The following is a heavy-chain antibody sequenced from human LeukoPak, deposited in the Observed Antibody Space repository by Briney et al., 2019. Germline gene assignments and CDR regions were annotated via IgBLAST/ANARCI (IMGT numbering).Heavy chain of an antibody. CDR2: IYYSGNT. CDR1: GGSISSSSYY. D-gene: IGHD1-14*01. Sequence: PSETLSLTCTVSGGSISSSSYYWGWIRQPPGKGLEWIGSIYYSGNTYYNPSLKSRVTISVDTSKNQFSLKLSSVVAADTAVYYCARHGTISSESYFDYWGQGALVTVSS. J-gene: IGHJ4*02. CDR3: ARHGTISSESYFDY. V-gene: IGHV4-39*01.